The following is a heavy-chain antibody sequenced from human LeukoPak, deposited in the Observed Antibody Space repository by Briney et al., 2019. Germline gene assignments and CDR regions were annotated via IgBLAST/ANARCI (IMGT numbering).Heavy chain of an antibody. CDR1: GFTFSDAW. CDR3: SLRYCSGTSCPGY. D-gene: IGHD2-8*02. V-gene: IGHV3-15*01. J-gene: IGHJ4*02. Sequence: GGSLGLSCAASGFTFSDAWLSWVRQAPGKGPEWVGRIKSSAEGGATDYAAPVKGRFTVSRDDSKDTLYLQMNSLKTEDTAVYYCSLRYCSGTSCPGYWGQGTLVTVSS. CDR2: IKSSAEGGAT.